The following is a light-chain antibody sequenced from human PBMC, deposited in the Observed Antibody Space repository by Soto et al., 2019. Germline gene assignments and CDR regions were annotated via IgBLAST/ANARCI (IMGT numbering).Light chain of an antibody. Sequence: EFVLTQSPGTLSLSPGERVTLSCRSSQTVRNNYLAWYQQKPGQAPRLLIYDASSRATGIPDRFSGSGSGTDFTLTISRLEPEDFAVYYCQQYGNSPPITFGGGTKVDIK. V-gene: IGKV3-20*01. CDR3: QQYGNSPPIT. J-gene: IGKJ4*01. CDR2: DAS. CDR1: QTVRNNY.